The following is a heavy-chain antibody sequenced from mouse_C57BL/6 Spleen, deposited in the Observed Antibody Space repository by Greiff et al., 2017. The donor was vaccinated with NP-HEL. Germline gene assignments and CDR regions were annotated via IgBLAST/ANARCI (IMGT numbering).Heavy chain of an antibody. Sequence: VQLQQPGAELVKPGASVKLSCKASGYTFTSYWMHWVKQRPGQGLEWIGMIHPNSGSTNYNEKFKSKATLTVDKSSSTAYMQLSSLTSEDSAVYYCARVGNYYGSSRDFDYWGQGTTLTVSS. CDR3: ARVGNYYGSSRDFDY. CDR1: GYTFTSYW. D-gene: IGHD1-1*01. CDR2: IHPNSGST. V-gene: IGHV1-64*01. J-gene: IGHJ2*01.